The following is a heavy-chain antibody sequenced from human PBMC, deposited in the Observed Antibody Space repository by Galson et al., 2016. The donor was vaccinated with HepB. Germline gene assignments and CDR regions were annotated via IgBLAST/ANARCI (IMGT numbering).Heavy chain of an antibody. V-gene: IGHV3-23*01. CDR2: ISGTGITT. CDR3: AKSPVSSIAARPLDY. CDR1: GFTLSNYA. D-gene: IGHD6-6*01. Sequence: SLRLSCAASGFTLSNYAMSWVRQAPGKGLEWVSAISGTGITTHYADSVKGRFTISRDNSKNTLFLQMNSLRAEDTAVYYCAKSPVSSIAARPLDYWGPGTPVTVSS. J-gene: IGHJ4*02.